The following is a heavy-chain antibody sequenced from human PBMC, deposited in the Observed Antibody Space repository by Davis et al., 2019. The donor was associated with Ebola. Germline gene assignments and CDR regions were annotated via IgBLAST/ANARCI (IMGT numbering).Heavy chain of an antibody. CDR1: GFTFSGSA. Sequence: GGSLRLSCATSGFTFSGSAMHWVRQASGKGLEWVGRIRSKANSYATAYAASVKGRFTISRDDSKNTAYLQMNSLKTEDTAVYYCTYTYSSGEDVWGQGTTVTVSS. CDR2: IRSKANSYAT. J-gene: IGHJ6*02. D-gene: IGHD6-25*01. V-gene: IGHV3-73*01. CDR3: TYTYSSGEDV.